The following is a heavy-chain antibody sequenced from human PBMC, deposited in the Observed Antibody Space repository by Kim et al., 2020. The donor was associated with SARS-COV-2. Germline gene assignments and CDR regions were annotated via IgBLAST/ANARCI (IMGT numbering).Heavy chain of an antibody. V-gene: IGHV3-30*18. CDR3: AKDRLYDSSGHYYSFDY. CDR2: ISYDGRNK. Sequence: GGSQRLSCAASGFTFSNYGMHWVRQAPGKGLEWVAVISYDGRNKYYGDSVKGRFTISRDNSKNTLYLQMNSLRAEDTAVYYCAKDRLYDSSGHYYSFDYWGQGTLVTVSS. J-gene: IGHJ4*02. CDR1: GFTFSNYG. D-gene: IGHD3-22*01.